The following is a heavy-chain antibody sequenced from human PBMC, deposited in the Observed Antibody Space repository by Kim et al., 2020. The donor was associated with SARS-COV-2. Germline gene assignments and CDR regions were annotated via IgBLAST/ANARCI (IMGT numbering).Heavy chain of an antibody. CDR3: AREFYYGSGSYYSTYYYGMDV. CDR1: GGSISSNSYY. CDR2: IYYGGST. D-gene: IGHD3-10*01. J-gene: IGHJ6*02. V-gene: IGHV4-39*07. Sequence: SETLSLTCTVSGGSISSNSYYWGWIRQPPGKGLEWIGSIYYGGSTYYNASLKSRVTISVETSKKQFSLKLSSVTAADTAVYYCAREFYYGSGSYYSTYYYGMDVWGQGTTVTVSS.